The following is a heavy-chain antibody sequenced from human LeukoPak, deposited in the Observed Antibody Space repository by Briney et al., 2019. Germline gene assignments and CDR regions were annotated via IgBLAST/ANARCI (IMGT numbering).Heavy chain of an antibody. Sequence: SETLSLTCTVSGGSISSYYWSWIRQPPGKGLEWIGYIYYSGSTNYNPSLKSRVTISVDTSKNQFSLKLSSVTAAGTAVYYCARNFGVVIPYYFDYWGQGTLVTVS. CDR2: IYYSGST. D-gene: IGHD3-3*01. CDR3: ARNFGVVIPYYFDY. CDR1: GGSISSYY. V-gene: IGHV4-59*01. J-gene: IGHJ4*02.